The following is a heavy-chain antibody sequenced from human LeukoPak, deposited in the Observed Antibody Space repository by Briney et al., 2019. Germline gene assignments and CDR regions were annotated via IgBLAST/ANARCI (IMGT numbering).Heavy chain of an antibody. V-gene: IGHV1-18*01. D-gene: IGHD1-7*01. CDR2: ISGYNGNT. CDR1: GYTFTSYG. Sequence: ASVKVSCKASGYTFTSYGITWVGQAPRQGLAWMGWISGYNGNTNYAQSFQGRVTMTTDPSTSTAYMDGRSLRSDDTAVYYCARATKWNYAFDIWGQGTMVTVSS. J-gene: IGHJ3*02. CDR3: ARATKWNYAFDI.